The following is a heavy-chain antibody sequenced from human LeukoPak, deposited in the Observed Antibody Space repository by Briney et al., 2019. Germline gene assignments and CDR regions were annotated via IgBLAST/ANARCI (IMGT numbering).Heavy chain of an antibody. CDR3: ALGYYYDSSGPAAFDY. V-gene: IGHV3-53*01. CDR1: GFTVSSNY. Sequence: GGSLRLSCAASGFTVSSNYMSWVRQAPGKGLEWVSVIYSGGSTYYADSVKSRFTISRDNSKNTLYLQMNSLRAEDTAVYYCALGYYYDSSGPAAFDYWGQGTLVTVSS. CDR2: IYSGGST. J-gene: IGHJ4*02. D-gene: IGHD3-22*01.